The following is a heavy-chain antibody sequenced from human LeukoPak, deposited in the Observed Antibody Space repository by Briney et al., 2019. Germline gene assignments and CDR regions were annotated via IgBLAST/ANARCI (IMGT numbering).Heavy chain of an antibody. CDR1: GGSISSSYYY. Sequence: SETLSLTCTVSGGSISSSYYYWGWIRQPPGKGLEWIGEINHSGSTNYNPSLRSRVTISVDTSKNQFSLKLSSVTAADTAVYYCTRSRGWWSLDYWGQGALVTVSS. J-gene: IGHJ4*02. CDR3: TRSRGWWSLDY. D-gene: IGHD2-8*02. CDR2: INHSGST. V-gene: IGHV4-39*07.